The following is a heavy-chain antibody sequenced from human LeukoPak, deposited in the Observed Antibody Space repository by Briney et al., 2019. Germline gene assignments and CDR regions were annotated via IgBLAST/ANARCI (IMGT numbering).Heavy chain of an antibody. V-gene: IGHV3-64*01. CDR1: GFTLGIDA. J-gene: IGHJ4*02. D-gene: IGHD3-16*01. CDR3: ARRTDGGSYDY. CDR2: ISSNGGST. Sequence: GGSLTLFCAPSGFTLGIDAMRWVRQAPGKGLEYVSAISSNGGSTYYANSVKGRFTISRDNSKNTLYLQMGSLRAEDMAVYYCARRTDGGSYDYWGQGTLVTVSS.